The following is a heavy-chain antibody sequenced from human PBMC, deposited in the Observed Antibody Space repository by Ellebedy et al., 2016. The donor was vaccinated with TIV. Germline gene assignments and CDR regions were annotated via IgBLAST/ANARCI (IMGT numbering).Heavy chain of an antibody. V-gene: IGHV3-7*01. Sequence: GESLKISCTASGFSFRSYWMAWVRQAPGKGLEWVANIYQDGTMKYSLDSVRGRFVISRDNAKNSLYLQMNSLRIEDTAVYYCARRGSYGDYAVQINNWFDRWGQGTLVIVSS. CDR2: IYQDGTMK. CDR3: ARRGSYGDYAVQINNWFDR. D-gene: IGHD4-17*01. J-gene: IGHJ5*02. CDR1: GFSFRSYW.